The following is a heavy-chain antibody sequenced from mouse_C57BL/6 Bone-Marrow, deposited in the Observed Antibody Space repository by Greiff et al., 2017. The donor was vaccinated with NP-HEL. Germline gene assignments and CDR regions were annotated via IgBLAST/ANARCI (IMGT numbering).Heavy chain of an antibody. V-gene: IGHV5-6*01. Sequence: EVQVVESGGDLVKPGGSLKLSCAASGFTFSSYGMSWVRQTPDKRLEWVATISSGGSYTYYPDSVKGRFTIARDNAKNTLYRQMSSLKSEDTAMYYCARRGYGNSFAYWGQGTLVTVSA. J-gene: IGHJ3*01. CDR1: GFTFSSYG. D-gene: IGHD2-10*02. CDR2: ISSGGSYT. CDR3: ARRGYGNSFAY.